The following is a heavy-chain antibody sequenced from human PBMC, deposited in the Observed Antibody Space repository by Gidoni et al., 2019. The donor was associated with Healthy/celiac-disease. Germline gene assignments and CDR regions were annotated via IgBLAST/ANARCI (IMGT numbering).Heavy chain of an antibody. J-gene: IGHJ6*02. CDR2: INHSGST. CDR1: GGSFSGYY. Sequence: QVQLQQWGAGLLKPPETLSLTCAVYGGSFSGYYWSWIRQPPGKGLEWIGEINHSGSTNYNPSLKSRVTISVDTSKNQFSLKLSSVTAADTAVYYCARAYDFWSGYYPGRDYYGMDVWGQGTTVTVSS. V-gene: IGHV4-34*01. CDR3: ARAYDFWSGYYPGRDYYGMDV. D-gene: IGHD3-3*01.